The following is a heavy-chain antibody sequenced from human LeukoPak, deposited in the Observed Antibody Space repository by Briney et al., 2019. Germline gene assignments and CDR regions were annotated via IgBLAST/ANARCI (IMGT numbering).Heavy chain of an antibody. CDR1: GYYISSGYY. CDR2: IYYSGST. J-gene: IGHJ4*02. D-gene: IGHD3-10*01. Sequence: SETLSLTCTVSGYYISSGYYWGWIRQPPGKGLEWIGYIYYSGSTNYNPSLKSRVTISVDTSKKQFSLKLTSVTAADTAVYYCAKSSGSYYNVDFDYWGQGTLVTVSS. CDR3: AKSSGSYYNVDFDY. V-gene: IGHV4-61*01.